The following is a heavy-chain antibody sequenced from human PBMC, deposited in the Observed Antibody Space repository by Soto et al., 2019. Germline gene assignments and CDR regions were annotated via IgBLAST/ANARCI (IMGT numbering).Heavy chain of an antibody. J-gene: IGHJ4*02. CDR3: ARSYSSSSQFVILPFDY. Sequence: PGGSLRLSCAASGFTFSSYAMHWVRQAPGKGLDWVAVISYDGSNKYYADSVKGRFTISRDNSKNTLYLQMNSLRAEDTAVYYCARSYSSSSQFVILPFDYWGQGTLVTVSS. D-gene: IGHD6-6*01. V-gene: IGHV3-30-3*01. CDR1: GFTFSSYA. CDR2: ISYDGSNK.